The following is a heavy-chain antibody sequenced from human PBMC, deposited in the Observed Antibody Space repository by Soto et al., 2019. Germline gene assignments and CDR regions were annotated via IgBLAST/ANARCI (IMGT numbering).Heavy chain of an antibody. V-gene: IGHV1-18*01. Sequence: QVQLVQSGAEVKKPGASVKVSCKASGYTFTSYGISWVRQPPGQWLEWMGWISAYNGNTNYAQKLQGRVTMTKDTATSPAYMELRSLRSDDTVVYYCARDRYYSDSSGYPLNFDYWGQGTLVTLSS. D-gene: IGHD3-22*01. CDR3: ARDRYYSDSSGYPLNFDY. CDR1: GYTFTSYG. CDR2: ISAYNGNT. J-gene: IGHJ4*02.